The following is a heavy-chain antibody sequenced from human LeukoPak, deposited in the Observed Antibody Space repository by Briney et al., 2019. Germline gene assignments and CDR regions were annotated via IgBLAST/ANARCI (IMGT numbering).Heavy chain of an antibody. J-gene: IGHJ4*02. Sequence: SETLSLTCTVSGGSISSYYWSWIRQPPGKGLEWIGYIYYSGSTNYNPSLKSRVTISVDTSKNQFSLKLSSVTAADTAVYYCAREYYDSSASANFDYWGQGTLVTVSS. V-gene: IGHV4-59*12. CDR3: AREYYDSSASANFDY. D-gene: IGHD3-22*01. CDR1: GGSISSYY. CDR2: IYYSGST.